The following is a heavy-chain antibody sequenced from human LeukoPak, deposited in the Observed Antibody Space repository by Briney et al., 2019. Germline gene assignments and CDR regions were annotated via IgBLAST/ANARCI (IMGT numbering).Heavy chain of an antibody. D-gene: IGHD3-3*01. CDR2: ISSSSSYI. Sequence: GGSLRLSCAASGFTFSSYSMNWVRQAPGKGLEWVSSISSSSSYIYYADSVKGRFTISRDNAKNSLYLQMNSPRAEDTAVYYCARDWARLEWLLDYYYYGMDVWGQGTTVTVSS. V-gene: IGHV3-21*04. J-gene: IGHJ6*02. CDR1: GFTFSSYS. CDR3: ARDWARLEWLLDYYYYGMDV.